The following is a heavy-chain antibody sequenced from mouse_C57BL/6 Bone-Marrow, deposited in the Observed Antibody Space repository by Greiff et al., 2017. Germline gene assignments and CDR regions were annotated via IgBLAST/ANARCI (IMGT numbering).Heavy chain of an antibody. J-gene: IGHJ4*01. V-gene: IGHV5-12*01. Sequence: EVHLVESGGGLVQPGGSLKLSCAASGFTFSDYYMYWVRQTPEKRLEWVAYISNGGGSTYYPDTVKGRFTISRDNAKNTLYLQMSRLKSEDTAMYYCARHRDDYDYYAMDYWGQGTSVTVSS. D-gene: IGHD2-4*01. CDR1: GFTFSDYY. CDR3: ARHRDDYDYYAMDY. CDR2: ISNGGGST.